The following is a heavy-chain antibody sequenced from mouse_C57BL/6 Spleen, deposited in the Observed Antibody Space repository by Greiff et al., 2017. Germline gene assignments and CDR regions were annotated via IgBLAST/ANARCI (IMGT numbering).Heavy chain of an antibody. CDR1: GYTFTDYE. CDR2: IDPETGGT. J-gene: IGHJ4*01. D-gene: IGHD1-3*01. CDR3: TRTHLSYKGYAMGG. V-gene: IGHV1-15*01. Sequence: VQLQQPGAELVRPGASVTLSCKASGYTFTDYEMHWVKQTPVHGLDWIGAIDPETGGTAYNQKFKGKAILTADKSSSTAYMVLRSLTSEDSAVYYCTRTHLSYKGYAMGGWGQGTSVTVAS.